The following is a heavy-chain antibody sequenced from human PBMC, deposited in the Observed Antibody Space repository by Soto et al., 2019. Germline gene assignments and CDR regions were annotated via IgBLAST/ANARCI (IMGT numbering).Heavy chain of an antibody. CDR1: GGSVSSGSYY. Sequence: PSETLSLSCTVSGGSVSSGSYYCSWILHPPGKGLEWIGYIYYSVSTNYNPSLKSRVTISVDTSKNQFSLKMSSVTDADTAVYYCARGSLNIVAPSFFDYCGQGTLVTVSS. CDR3: ARGSLNIVAPSFFDY. V-gene: IGHV4-61*01. J-gene: IGHJ4*02. D-gene: IGHD5-12*01. CDR2: IYYSVST.